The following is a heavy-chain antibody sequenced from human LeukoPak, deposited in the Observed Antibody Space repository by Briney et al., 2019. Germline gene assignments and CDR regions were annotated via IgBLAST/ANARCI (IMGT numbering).Heavy chain of an antibody. Sequence: SQTLSLTCTVSGGSISSGSYYWSWIRQPAGKGLEWIGRIYTSGSTNYNPSLKSRVTMSVDTSKNQFSLKLSSVTAADTAVYYCARENQARFLEWLYDYWGQGTLVTVSS. J-gene: IGHJ4*02. CDR3: ARENQARFLEWLYDY. D-gene: IGHD3-3*01. V-gene: IGHV4-61*02. CDR1: GGSISSGSYY. CDR2: IYTSGST.